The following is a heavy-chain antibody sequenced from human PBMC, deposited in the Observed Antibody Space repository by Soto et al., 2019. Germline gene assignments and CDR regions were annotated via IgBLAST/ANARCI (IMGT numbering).Heavy chain of an antibody. CDR1: GGSISSGGYY. CDR2: IYNSGST. V-gene: IGHV4-31*03. J-gene: IGHJ5*02. Sequence: QVQLQESGPGLVKASQTLSLTCTVSGGSISSGGYYWSWIRQHPGKGLEWISYIYNSGSTYYNQSLTSRVTISADTSRNQFSLKWSSVTAADTAVYYCARDPAPWGQGTLVTVSS. CDR3: ARDPAP.